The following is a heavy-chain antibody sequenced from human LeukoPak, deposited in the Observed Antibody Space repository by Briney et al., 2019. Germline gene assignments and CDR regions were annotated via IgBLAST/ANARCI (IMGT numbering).Heavy chain of an antibody. CDR2: IYHSGST. V-gene: IGHV4-30-2*02. J-gene: IGHJ3*02. D-gene: IGHD3-3*01. Sequence: PSETLSLTCTVSGSSISSGGYYWSWIRQPPGNGLEWIGYIYHSGSTYYNPSLKSRVTISVDTSKNQFSLKLSSVTAADTAVYYCASGSFWSGYYYDAFDIWGQGTMVTVSS. CDR3: ASGSFWSGYYYDAFDI. CDR1: GSSISSGGYY.